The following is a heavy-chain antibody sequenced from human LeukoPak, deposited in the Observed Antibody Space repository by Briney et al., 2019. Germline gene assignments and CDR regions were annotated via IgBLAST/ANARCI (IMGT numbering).Heavy chain of an antibody. D-gene: IGHD3-10*01. Sequence: SETLSLTCIVSGGSISSYYWSWIRQPPGKGLEWIGYISYSGYTNYNPSLKSRVTISVDTSKNQFSLKLSSVAAADTAVYYCARDREFWYFDLWGRGTLVTVSS. CDR2: ISYSGYT. CDR1: GGSISSYY. J-gene: IGHJ2*01. V-gene: IGHV4-59*12. CDR3: ARDREFWYFDL.